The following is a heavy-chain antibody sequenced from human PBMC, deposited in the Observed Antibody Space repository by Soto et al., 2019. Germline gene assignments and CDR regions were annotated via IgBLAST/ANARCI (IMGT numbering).Heavy chain of an antibody. CDR1: DGSISRYD. Sequence: SETLSLTCTVSDGSISRYDWSWIRQPPGKGLEWIGYIYYSGSTNYSPSLKSRVTISVDTSKNQFSLKLSSVTAADTAVYYCARVRGYYDILTGINWFDPWGQGTLVTVS. CDR3: ARVRGYYDILTGINWFDP. V-gene: IGHV4-59*01. D-gene: IGHD3-9*01. CDR2: IYYSGST. J-gene: IGHJ5*02.